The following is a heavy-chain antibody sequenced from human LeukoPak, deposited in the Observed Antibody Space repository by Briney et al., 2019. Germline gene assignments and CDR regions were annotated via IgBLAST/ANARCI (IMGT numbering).Heavy chain of an antibody. J-gene: IGHJ5*02. Sequence: SETLSLTCTVSGDSMTNFYWSWIRQPPGKGLEWIGYIFYSGASNYNPSLRGRVTISVDTSKNQFSLKLTSVTAADTAVYYCARDRTDYGDYGNWFDPWGQGTLVTVSS. V-gene: IGHV4-59*12. CDR1: GDSMTNFY. CDR2: IFYSGAS. CDR3: ARDRTDYGDYGNWFDP. D-gene: IGHD4-17*01.